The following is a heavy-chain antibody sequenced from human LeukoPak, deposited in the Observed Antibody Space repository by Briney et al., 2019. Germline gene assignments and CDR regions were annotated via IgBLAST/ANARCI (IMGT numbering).Heavy chain of an antibody. Sequence: SETLSLTCAVDGGTFSGFYRTWIRQTPGKGLEWIGEINQTGKTNYNPSLTDYNPSLKSRVTISVDSSKNQSSLKVNSVTAADTGVYCFARVRHVPLDYGYDMDVWGKGTTVTVSS. CDR1: GGTFSGFY. CDR3: ARVRHVPLDYGYDMDV. CDR2: INQTGKTNYNPSLT. V-gene: IGHV4-34*01. D-gene: IGHD3-16*01. J-gene: IGHJ6*03.